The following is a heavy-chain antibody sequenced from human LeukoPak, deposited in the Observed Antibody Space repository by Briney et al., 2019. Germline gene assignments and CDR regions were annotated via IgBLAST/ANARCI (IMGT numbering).Heavy chain of an antibody. CDR1: GGSISSYY. CDR3: ASISRWEYYFDY. D-gene: IGHD6-13*01. CDR2: FYYSGGT. V-gene: IGHV4-59*01. J-gene: IGHJ4*02. Sequence: SETLSLTCTVSGGSISSYYWSWIRQPPGKGLEWIGYFYYSGGTNYNPSLKSRVTISVDTSKNQFSLKLSSVTAADTAVYYRASISRWEYYFDYWGQGTLVTVSS.